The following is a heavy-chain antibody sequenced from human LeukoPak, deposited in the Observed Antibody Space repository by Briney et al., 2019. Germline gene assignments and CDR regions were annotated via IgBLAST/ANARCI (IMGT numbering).Heavy chain of an antibody. CDR1: GGSFSGYY. V-gene: IGHV4-34*01. D-gene: IGHD5-18*01. J-gene: IGHJ5*02. Sequence: SETLSLTCAVYGGSFSGYYWSWIRQPPGKGLEWIGEINHSGSTNYNPSLKSRVTISVDTSKNQFSLKLRSLTAADTAVYYCARHVGYGNNWFDPWGQGTLVTVSS. CDR3: ARHVGYGNNWFDP. CDR2: INHSGST.